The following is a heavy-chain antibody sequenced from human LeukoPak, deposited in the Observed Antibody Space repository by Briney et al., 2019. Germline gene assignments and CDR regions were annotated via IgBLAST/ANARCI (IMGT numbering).Heavy chain of an antibody. CDR1: GFSVSSNY. CDR2: IYSGGST. Sequence: SGGSLRLSCAVSGFSVSSNYMSWVRQAPGKGLEWVSAIYSGGSTYYADSVKGRFTISRDNSKNTLYLQMNSLRAEDTAVYYCARSPYYYYYGMDVWGQGTTVTVSS. V-gene: IGHV3-53*01. J-gene: IGHJ6*02. CDR3: ARSPYYYYYGMDV.